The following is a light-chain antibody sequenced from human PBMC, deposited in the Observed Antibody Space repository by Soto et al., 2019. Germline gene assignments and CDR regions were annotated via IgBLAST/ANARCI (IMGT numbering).Light chain of an antibody. Sequence: QSALTQPASLSGSPGQSITISCTGTSSNVGSYKLVSWYQQHPGKAPKLMIFEANKRPSGVSNRFSGSKSGNTASLTISGLKVEDEAHYYCCSSGGSPTYLFGTGTKLTV. J-gene: IGLJ1*01. CDR3: CSSGGSPTYL. CDR1: SSNVGSYKL. CDR2: EAN. V-gene: IGLV2-23*01.